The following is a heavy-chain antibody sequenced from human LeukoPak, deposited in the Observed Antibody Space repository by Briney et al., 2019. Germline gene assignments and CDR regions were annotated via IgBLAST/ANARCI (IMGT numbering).Heavy chain of an antibody. CDR2: IIPILGIA. V-gene: IGHV1-69*04. CDR3: ARDEEGIAAAGGK. J-gene: IGHJ4*02. Sequence: SVKVSCKASGYTFTSYAMNWVRQAPGQGLEWMGRIIPILGIANYAQKFQGRVTITADKSTSTAYMELSSLRSEDTAVYYCARDEEGIAAAGGKWGQGTLVTVSS. D-gene: IGHD6-13*01. CDR1: GYTFTSYA.